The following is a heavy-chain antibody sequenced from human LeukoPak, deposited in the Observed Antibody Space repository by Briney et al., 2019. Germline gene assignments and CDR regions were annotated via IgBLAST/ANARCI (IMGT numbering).Heavy chain of an antibody. CDR3: AREGVVPAAIVDYYYYMDV. V-gene: IGHV4-61*08. Sequence: SQTLSLTCAVSGGSISSGGYYWSWIRQPPGKGLEWIGYIYYSGSTNYNPSLKSRVTISVDTSKNQFSLKLSSVTAADTAVYYCAREGVVPAAIVDYYYYMDVWGKGTTVTVSS. D-gene: IGHD2-2*02. J-gene: IGHJ6*03. CDR1: GGSISSGGYY. CDR2: IYYSGST.